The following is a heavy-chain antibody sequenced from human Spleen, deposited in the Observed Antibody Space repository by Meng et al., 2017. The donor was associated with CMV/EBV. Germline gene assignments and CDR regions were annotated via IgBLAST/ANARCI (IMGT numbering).Heavy chain of an antibody. CDR2: INPSGGST. J-gene: IGHJ5*02. Sequence: QVQLVQSGAEVKKPXXXXXXXCKASGYTFTSYYMHWVRQAPGQGLEWMGIINPSGGSTSYAQKFQGRVTMTRDTSTSTVYMELSSLRSEDTAVYYCAAGVRGVYAWFDPWGQGTLVTVSS. CDR1: GYTFTSYY. CDR3: AAGVRGVYAWFDP. V-gene: IGHV1-46*01. D-gene: IGHD3-10*01.